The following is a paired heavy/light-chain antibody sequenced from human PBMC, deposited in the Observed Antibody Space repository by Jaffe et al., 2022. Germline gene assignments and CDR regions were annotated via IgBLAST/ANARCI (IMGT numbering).Light chain of an antibody. V-gene: IGLV4-69*01. J-gene: IGLJ2*01. CDR3: QTWGTGIHVV. CDR2: LNSDGSH. CDR1: SGHSSYA. Sequence: QLVLTQAPSASASLGASVKLTCTLSSGHSSYAIAWHQVQPEKGPRYLMRLNSDGSHNKGDGIPDRFSGSSSGAERYLTISSLQSEDEADYYCQTWGTGIHVVFGGGTKLTVL.
Heavy chain of an antibody. CDR1: GFTFSSYA. V-gene: IGHV3-23*01. D-gene: IGHD6-19*01. J-gene: IGHJ1*01. Sequence: EVQLLESGGGLVQRGGSLKLSCAASGFTFSSYAMSWVRQAPGKGLEWVSTISGSGGSTYYAESVKGRFTISRDNSKNTLFLQMNSLRVEDTAVYYCAKDGGEAVAGIFGYFQHWGQGTLVTVSS. CDR2: ISGSGGST. CDR3: AKDGGEAVAGIFGYFQH.